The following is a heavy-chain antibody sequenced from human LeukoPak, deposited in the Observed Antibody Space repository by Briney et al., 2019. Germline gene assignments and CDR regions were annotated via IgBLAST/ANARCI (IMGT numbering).Heavy chain of an antibody. CDR2: IHYNGDST. CDR1: GFTLSNYA. CDR3: AKVIREVDMSHDY. V-gene: IGHV3-23*01. J-gene: IGHJ4*02. Sequence: GGSLTLSCAASGFTLSNYAMSWVRQAPGKGLGWVSSIHYNGDSTYYADSVKGRFTISRDNSKNTLYLQMNSLRVEDTAVYYCAKVIREVDMSHDYWGQGALVTASS. D-gene: IGHD5-24*01.